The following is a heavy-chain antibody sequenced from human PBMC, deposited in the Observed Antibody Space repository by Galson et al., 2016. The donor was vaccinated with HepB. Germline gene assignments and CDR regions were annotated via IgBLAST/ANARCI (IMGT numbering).Heavy chain of an antibody. Sequence: SVKVSCKASGGTFSSHTISWVRQAPGQGLEWMGGIIPISVTTKYAQKFQGRVTISADESTTTAYMELSSLRSEDTAVYYCARVGGYVWGSYRSPRAFDVWGQGTMV. CDR2: IIPISVTT. CDR3: ARVGGYVWGSYRSPRAFDV. V-gene: IGHV1-69*13. CDR1: GGTFSSHT. D-gene: IGHD3-16*02. J-gene: IGHJ3*01.